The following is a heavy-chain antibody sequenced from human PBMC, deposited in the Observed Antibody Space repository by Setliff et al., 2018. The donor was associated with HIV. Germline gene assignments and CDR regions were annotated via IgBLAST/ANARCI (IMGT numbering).Heavy chain of an antibody. J-gene: IGHJ6*03. Sequence: PSETLSLTCAVSGGSISSSHWWSWVRQPPGKGLEWIGEIDNRGGYNYNPSFSSRVTISVDASKRQFSLKLRSVTPEDSAVYYCARDGTRQMWGSDYFHNYYIDVWDKGTTVTVSS. CDR1: GGSISSSHW. CDR3: ARDGTRQMWGSDYFHNYYIDV. D-gene: IGHD1-7*01. CDR2: IDNRGGY. V-gene: IGHV4-4*02.